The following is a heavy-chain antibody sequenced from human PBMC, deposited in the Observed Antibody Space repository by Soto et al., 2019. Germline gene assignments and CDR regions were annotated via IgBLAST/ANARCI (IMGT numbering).Heavy chain of an antibody. D-gene: IGHD3-10*01. CDR1: GYTFTSYG. J-gene: IGHJ6*02. V-gene: IGHV1-18*01. Sequence: APVKVSCKASGYTFTSYGISWVRPAPGQGLEWMGWISAYNGNTNYAQKLQGRVTMTTDTSTSTACMELRSLRSDDTAVYYCARDVGGPYYYGSGSYYAAGYYYGMDVWGQGTTVTVSS. CDR2: ISAYNGNT. CDR3: ARDVGGPYYYGSGSYYAAGYYYGMDV.